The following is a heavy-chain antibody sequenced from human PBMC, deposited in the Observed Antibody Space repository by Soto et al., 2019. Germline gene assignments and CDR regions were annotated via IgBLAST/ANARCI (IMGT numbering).Heavy chain of an antibody. CDR1: GGSTSRGGYY. CDR3: ARAHGLGSYDWFDP. J-gene: IGHJ5*02. V-gene: IGHV4-31*03. D-gene: IGHD3-10*01. Sequence: QVQLQESGPGLVRPSQTLSLTCTVSGGSTSRGGYYWTWIRQHPGKGLEWIGFSSYSGSTAYSPSLRSRAPLSVDTSKNQFSLNLTSVTAADTAVYYCARAHGLGSYDWFDPWGQGTLVTVSS. CDR2: SSYSGST.